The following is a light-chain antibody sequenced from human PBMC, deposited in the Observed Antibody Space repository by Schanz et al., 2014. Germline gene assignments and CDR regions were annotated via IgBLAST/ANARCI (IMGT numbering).Light chain of an antibody. CDR2: GAS. J-gene: IGKJ4*01. V-gene: IGKV3-20*01. CDR3: QQYISYPIT. Sequence: EIVLTQSPGTLSLSPGERATLSCRASQSVSSNYLVWYQQKPGQAPRLLIYGASSRATGIPDRFSGSGSGTDFSLTISRLEPDDFATYYCQQYISYPITFGGGTKVEI. CDR1: QSVSSNY.